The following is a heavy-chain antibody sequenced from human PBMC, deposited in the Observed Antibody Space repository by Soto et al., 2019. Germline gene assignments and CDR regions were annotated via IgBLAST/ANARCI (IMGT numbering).Heavy chain of an antibody. CDR1: GYTFTNHA. J-gene: IGHJ4*02. CDR2: IVIYNGNT. CDR3: ARAPKYYYGSESWFDY. V-gene: IGHV1-18*01. D-gene: IGHD3-10*01. Sequence: QVQLVQSGVEMKRPGASVKVSCKTSGYTFTNHAIHWVRQSPGQGLEWMGGIVIYNGNTHYAQNLRGRVTVTKDTPTTTVYMELRSLRSHDTAVYYCARAPKYYYGSESWFDYWCQGTPVTVSS.